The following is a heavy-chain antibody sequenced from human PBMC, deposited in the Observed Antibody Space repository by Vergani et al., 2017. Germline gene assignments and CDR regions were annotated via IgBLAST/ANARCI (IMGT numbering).Heavy chain of an antibody. CDR3: ARDGDVGIVVVPAAIRGLNDFDY. D-gene: IGHD2-2*02. V-gene: IGHV3-48*01. CDR1: GFTFSSYS. Sequence: EVQLVESGGGLVQPGGSLRLSCAASGFTFSSYSMNWVRQAPGKGLEWVSYISSSSSTIYYADSVKGRFTISRYNAKNSLYLQMNSLRAEDTAVYYCARDGDVGIVVVPAAIRGLNDFDYWGQGTLVTVSS. J-gene: IGHJ4*02. CDR2: ISSSSSTI.